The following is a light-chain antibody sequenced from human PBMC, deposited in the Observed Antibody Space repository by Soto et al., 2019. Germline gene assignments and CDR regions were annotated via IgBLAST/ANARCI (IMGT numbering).Light chain of an antibody. V-gene: IGLV2-8*01. CDR1: SSDVGGYNY. CDR2: EVS. J-gene: IGLJ2*01. CDR3: SSYAVSNKV. Sequence: QSALTQPPSASGSPGQSVTISCTGTSSDVGGYNYVSWYQQHPGKAPKLMIYEVSKRPSGVPDRFSGSKSGNTASLTVSGRQAEDEADYYCSSYAVSNKVFGGGTKLTVL.